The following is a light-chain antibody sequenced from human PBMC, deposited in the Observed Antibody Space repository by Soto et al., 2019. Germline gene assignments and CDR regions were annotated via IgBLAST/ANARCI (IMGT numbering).Light chain of an antibody. Sequence: AIQMTQSPSSLSASVGDRATITCRASQDISGALAWYQQKPGKAPKLLIYDVSTLESGVPTRFSGSGSGTEFPLTSSSLHPKDFGTYYCQQINSYPITFGHGTRLEIK. J-gene: IGKJ5*01. CDR1: QDISGA. CDR2: DVS. V-gene: IGKV1-13*02. CDR3: QQINSYPIT.